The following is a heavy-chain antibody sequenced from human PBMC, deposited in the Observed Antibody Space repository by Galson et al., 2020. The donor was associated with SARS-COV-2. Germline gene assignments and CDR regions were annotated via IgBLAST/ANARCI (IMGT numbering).Heavy chain of an antibody. CDR1: GFTFSDFG. CDR2: IWYNGSNK. V-gene: IGHV3-33*01. J-gene: IGHJ3*01. D-gene: IGHD2-8*01. Sequence: GESLKISCAASGFTFSDFGMHWVRQSPDKGFEWVAIIWYNGSNKLYADSVRGRFTISRDNSKDTLYLQMNSLRVEDTAIYYCARPRAGEMGAFDVWGHGTVVTVSS. CDR3: ARPRAGEMGAFDV.